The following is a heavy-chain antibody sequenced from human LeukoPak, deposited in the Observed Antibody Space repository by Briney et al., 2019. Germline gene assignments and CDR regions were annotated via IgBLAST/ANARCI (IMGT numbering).Heavy chain of an antibody. V-gene: IGHV4-38-2*01. CDR1: GYSISSGYY. J-gene: IGHJ4*02. CDR3: ARGISTTGHDY. Sequence: PSETLSLTCAVSGYSISSGYYWGWIRQPPGKGPEWIGSVFHTGSSYYIPSLKSRVTISVDTSKNQSSLEVSSVTAADTAIYYCARGISTTGHDYWGPGTLVTVSS. CDR2: VFHTGSS. D-gene: IGHD4-11*01.